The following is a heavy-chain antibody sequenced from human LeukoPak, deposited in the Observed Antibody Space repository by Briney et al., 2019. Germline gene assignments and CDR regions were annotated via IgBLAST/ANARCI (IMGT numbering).Heavy chain of an antibody. CDR1: GGSFSGYY. CDR2: INHSGST. V-gene: IGHV4-34*01. D-gene: IGHD3-22*01. Sequence: SETLSLTCAVYGGSFSGYYWSWIRQPPGKGLEWIGEINHSGSTNYNPSLKSRVTISVDTSKNQFSLKLSSVTAADTAVYYCARRPGSSGYDPWFDPWGQGTLVTVSS. CDR3: ARRPGSSGYDPWFDP. J-gene: IGHJ5*02.